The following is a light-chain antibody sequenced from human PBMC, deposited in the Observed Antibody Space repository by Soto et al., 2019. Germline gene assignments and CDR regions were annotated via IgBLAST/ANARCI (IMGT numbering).Light chain of an antibody. CDR2: DGS. V-gene: IGLV2-23*01. CDR3: CSFARSSTVV. J-gene: IGLJ3*02. CDR1: SSDVGSDYL. Sequence: QSALTQPASVSGSPGQSVTISCTGTSSDVGSDYLVSWYQQHPGNAPKLMIYDGSKRPSGVSYRVSGSKSGNTASLTISGLQDEAEYYYYCCSFARSSTVVFGGGTKVTVL.